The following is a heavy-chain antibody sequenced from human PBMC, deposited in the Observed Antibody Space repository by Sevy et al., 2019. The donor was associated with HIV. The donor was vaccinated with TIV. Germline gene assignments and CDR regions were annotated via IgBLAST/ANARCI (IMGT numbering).Heavy chain of an antibody. V-gene: IGHV3-15*01. Sequence: GGSLRLSCAASGFSFSDAWLSWVRQVPWKGLEWVGRVRSKGDGGTAEYAAPVKGRFTIARDDSKNTMYVQMNNLKNEDTGIYYCTTEGADWGQGTLVTVSS. CDR3: TTEGAD. CDR1: GFSFSDAW. CDR2: VRSKGDGGTA. J-gene: IGHJ1*01.